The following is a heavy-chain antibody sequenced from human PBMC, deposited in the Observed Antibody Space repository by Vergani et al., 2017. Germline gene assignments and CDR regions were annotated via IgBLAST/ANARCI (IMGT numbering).Heavy chain of an antibody. Sequence: EVQLVTSGGGLVQPGGSLRLSCAASGSTFSSYAMNWVRQAPGKGLEWVSYISRSSSTIYYADSVKGRFTISRDNAKNSLHLQMNSLRAEDTAVYYCARDFNQLLYRGSYFDYWGQGTLVTVSS. CDR1: GSTFSSYA. V-gene: IGHV3-48*01. CDR3: ARDFNQLLYRGSYFDY. CDR2: ISRSSSTI. J-gene: IGHJ4*02. D-gene: IGHD2-2*02.